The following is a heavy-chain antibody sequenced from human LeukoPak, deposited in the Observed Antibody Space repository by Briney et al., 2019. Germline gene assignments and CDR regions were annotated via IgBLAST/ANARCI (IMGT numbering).Heavy chain of an antibody. Sequence: GGSLRLSCAASGFTFSSYSMNWVRQAPGKGLEWVSSISSSSSYIYYADSVKGRFTISRDNAKNSLYLQMNSLRAEDTAVYYCARDTLNYYDSSGYCLDFDYWGQGTLVTVSS. J-gene: IGHJ4*02. V-gene: IGHV3-21*01. CDR2: ISSSSSYI. CDR1: GFTFSSYS. CDR3: ARDTLNYYDSSGYCLDFDY. D-gene: IGHD3-22*01.